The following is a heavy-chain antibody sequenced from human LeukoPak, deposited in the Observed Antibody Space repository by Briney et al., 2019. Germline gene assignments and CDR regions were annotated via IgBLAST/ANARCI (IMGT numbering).Heavy chain of an antibody. CDR3: TAYIAAAGTGGDY. V-gene: IGHV3-73*01. D-gene: IGHD6-13*01. CDR1: GFTFSGFA. Sequence: PGVSLKLSCAASGFTFSGFAMHWVRQASGKGLEWVGRIRSKANSYATAYAASVKGRFTISRDDSKNTAYLQMNSLKTEDTAVYYCTAYIAAAGTGGDYWGQGTLVTVSS. J-gene: IGHJ4*02. CDR2: IRSKANSYAT.